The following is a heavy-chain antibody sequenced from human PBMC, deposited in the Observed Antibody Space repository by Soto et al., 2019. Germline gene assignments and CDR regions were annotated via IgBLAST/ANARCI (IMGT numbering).Heavy chain of an antibody. D-gene: IGHD3-3*01. V-gene: IGHV1-18*01. CDR2: IGAHNSDP. Sequence: QVQLVQSGPEVKKPGASVKVSCKASGYTFSTYGFSWVRQAPGQGLEWVGWIGAHNSDPTYAQKFQGRVTMTTDTSTTTSYMELRSLTSDDTAVYFCARDWRGAEGFDPWGPGILVTVSS. CDR3: ARDWRGAEGFDP. J-gene: IGHJ5*02. CDR1: GYTFSTYG.